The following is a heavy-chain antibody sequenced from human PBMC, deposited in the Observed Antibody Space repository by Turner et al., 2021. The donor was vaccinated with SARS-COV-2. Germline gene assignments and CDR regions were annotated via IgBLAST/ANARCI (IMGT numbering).Heavy chain of an antibody. CDR1: GYTFTSHW. J-gene: IGHJ4*02. D-gene: IGHD2-21*02. Sequence: EVQLVQAGAEVKKPGESLKISCKGTGYTFTSHWIAWVRQKPGKGLEWMGIIYPGDSDAKSSQSFLGQVTFSVDKSISTAYLQWSSLTASDTAMYYCARRGDSYSGSEYYFDYWGQGTLVTVSS. V-gene: IGHV5-51*03. CDR2: IYPGDSDA. CDR3: ARRGDSYSGSEYYFDY.